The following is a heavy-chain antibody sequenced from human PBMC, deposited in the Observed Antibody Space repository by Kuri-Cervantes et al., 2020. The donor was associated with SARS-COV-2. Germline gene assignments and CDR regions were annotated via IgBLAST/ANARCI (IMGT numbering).Heavy chain of an antibody. CDR1: GYSISSGYY. CDR3: ARPDYDSIWGFQH. Sequence: SETLSLTCAVSGYSISSGYYWGWIRQPPGKGLEWIGSIYHSGSTYYNPSLKSRVTISVDTSKNQFSLKLNSVTAADTAVYYCARPDYDSIWGFQHWGQGTLVTVSS. CDR2: IYHSGST. V-gene: IGHV4-38-2*01. D-gene: IGHD3-22*01. J-gene: IGHJ1*01.